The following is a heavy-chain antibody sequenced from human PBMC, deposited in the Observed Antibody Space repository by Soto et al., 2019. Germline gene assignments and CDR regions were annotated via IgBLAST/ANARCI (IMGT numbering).Heavy chain of an antibody. V-gene: IGHV1-2*04. Sequence: GASVKVSCKASGYTFTCYYMHWVRQAPGQGLEWMGWINPNSGGTNYAQKFQGWVTMTRDTSISTAYMELSRLRSDDTAVYYCARDRSTAARPWLSSYYYYGMDVWGQGTTVTVSS. CDR3: ARDRSTAARPWLSSYYYYGMDV. CDR2: INPNSGGT. D-gene: IGHD6-6*01. J-gene: IGHJ6*02. CDR1: GYTFTCYY.